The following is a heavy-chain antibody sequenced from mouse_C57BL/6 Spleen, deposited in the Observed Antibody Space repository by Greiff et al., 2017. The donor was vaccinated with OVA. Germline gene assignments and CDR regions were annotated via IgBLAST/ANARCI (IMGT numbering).Heavy chain of an antibody. CDR3: ARKTDYYGSSSYYFDY. Sequence: QVQLQQSGAELVKPGASVKLSCKASGYTFTSYWMHWVKQRPGQGLEWIGMIHPNSGSTNYNEKFKSKATLTVDKSSSTAYMQLSSLTSEDSAVYYCARKTDYYGSSSYYFDYWGQGTTLTVSS. CDR1: GYTFTSYW. CDR2: IHPNSGST. J-gene: IGHJ2*01. V-gene: IGHV1-64*01. D-gene: IGHD1-1*01.